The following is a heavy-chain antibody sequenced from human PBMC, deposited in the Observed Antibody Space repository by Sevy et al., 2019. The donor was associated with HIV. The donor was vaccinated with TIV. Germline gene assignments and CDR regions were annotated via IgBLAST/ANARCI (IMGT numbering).Heavy chain of an antibody. CDR1: GFTLSNYA. CDR3: ARDLPHLLPWELSRGSDS. V-gene: IGHV3-30*04. CDR2: ISHDEIVR. D-gene: IGHD3-16*01. Sequence: GESLKISCAASGFTLSNYAVHWVRQAPGKGLEWVALISHDEIVREYADSVKGRFTISRDNSKNTVYLQMNSLRADDTAVYYCARDLPHLLPWELSRGSDSWGQGTPVTVSS. J-gene: IGHJ4*02.